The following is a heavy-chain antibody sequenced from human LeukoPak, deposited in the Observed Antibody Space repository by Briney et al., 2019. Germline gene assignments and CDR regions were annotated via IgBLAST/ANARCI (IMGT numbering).Heavy chain of an antibody. Sequence: KASETLSLTCAVSGGSISSGGYSWSWIRQPPGKGLEWIGYIYYSGSAYYNPSLKSRVTISVDTSKNQFSLKLSSVTAADTAVYYCARAPLEYCSGGSCYPYPFDYWGQGTLVTVSS. D-gene: IGHD2-15*01. CDR3: ARAPLEYCSGGSCYPYPFDY. V-gene: IGHV4-30-4*07. CDR2: IYYSGSA. J-gene: IGHJ4*02. CDR1: GGSISSGGYS.